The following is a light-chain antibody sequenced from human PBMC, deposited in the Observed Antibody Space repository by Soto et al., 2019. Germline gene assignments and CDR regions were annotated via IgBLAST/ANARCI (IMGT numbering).Light chain of an antibody. J-gene: IGKJ1*01. CDR1: QSVSSY. CDR3: QQHLGRHT. Sequence: EIVMTQSPATLSVSPGERVTLSCRASQSVSSYLAWYQQKPGQAPRLLIYDASTRAAGIPARFIGSGSGTDFTLTISSLEPEDSAVYYCQQHLGRHTFGQGTKVDIK. CDR2: DAS. V-gene: IGKV3-11*01.